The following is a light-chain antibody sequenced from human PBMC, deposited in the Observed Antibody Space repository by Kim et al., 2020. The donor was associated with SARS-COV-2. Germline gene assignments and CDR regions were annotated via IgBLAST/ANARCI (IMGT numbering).Light chain of an antibody. Sequence: ASLGDRVTITCRPSQSINNQLAWFQQKTGKLPKPLIYAASRLQSGEPSRFSGSGSGTDFTLIINDLQPEDFATYYSQQYDSYPLTFGGGTKVDIK. CDR2: AAS. V-gene: IGKV1-16*01. CDR1: QSINNQ. CDR3: QQYDSYPLT. J-gene: IGKJ4*01.